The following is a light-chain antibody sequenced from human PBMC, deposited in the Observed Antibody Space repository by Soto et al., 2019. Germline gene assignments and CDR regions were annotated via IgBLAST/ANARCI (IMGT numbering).Light chain of an antibody. V-gene: IGKV1-9*01. Sequence: QLTQSPSSLSASVGDRVTITFRATQGIASYLAWYHKKPGQAPNLLIYAASTLQSGVPSRFSGSGSGTDFTLTISSVQPEDFATYYGQQLNSYPLSFGGGTKVEI. J-gene: IGKJ4*01. CDR3: QQLNSYPLS. CDR1: QGIASY. CDR2: AAS.